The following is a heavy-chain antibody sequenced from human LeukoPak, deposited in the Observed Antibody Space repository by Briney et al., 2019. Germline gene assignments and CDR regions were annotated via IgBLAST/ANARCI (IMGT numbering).Heavy chain of an antibody. CDR1: GFTFSSYS. J-gene: IGHJ6*02. CDR2: ITSRSTTK. V-gene: IGHV3-48*01. Sequence: GGSLRLSCAAPGFTFSSYSMNWVRQAPGKGLEWVSYITSRSTTKYYADSVKGRFTISRDNSKNTLYLQMNSLRAEDTAVYYCARGYCTNGVCYGSRVYYYYGMDVWGQGTTVTVSS. CDR3: ARGYCTNGVCYGSRVYYYYGMDV. D-gene: IGHD2-8*01.